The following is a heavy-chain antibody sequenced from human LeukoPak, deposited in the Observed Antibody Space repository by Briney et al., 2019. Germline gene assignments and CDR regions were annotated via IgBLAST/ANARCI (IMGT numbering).Heavy chain of an antibody. CDR1: GGSISSYY. J-gene: IGHJ5*02. D-gene: IGHD5-24*01. CDR2: INHSGST. CDR3: ARARWLQGWFDP. V-gene: IGHV4-34*01. Sequence: MSSETLSLTCTVSGGSISSYYWSWIRQPPGKGLEWIGEINHSGSTNYNPSLKSRVTISVDTSKNQFSLKLSSVTAADTAVYYCARARWLQGWFDPWGQGTLVTVSS.